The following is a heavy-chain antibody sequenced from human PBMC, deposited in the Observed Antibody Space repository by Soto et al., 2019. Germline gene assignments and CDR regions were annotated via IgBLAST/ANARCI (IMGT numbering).Heavy chain of an antibody. J-gene: IGHJ4*02. CDR1: GYSISSGYY. D-gene: IGHD3-10*01. Sequence: SETLSLTCAVSGYSISSGYYWGWIRQPPGKGLEGIGSIYHSGSTYYNPSLKSRVIVSVDTSKNQFSLKLSSVTAADTAVYYCARDSGSGTYYFDLWGQGTLVTVSS. CDR2: IYHSGST. V-gene: IGHV4-38-2*02. CDR3: ARDSGSGTYYFDL.